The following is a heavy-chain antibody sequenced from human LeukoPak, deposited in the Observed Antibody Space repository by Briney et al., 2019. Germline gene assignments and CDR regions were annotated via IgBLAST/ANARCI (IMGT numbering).Heavy chain of an antibody. CDR1: GFTFSSYW. CDR3: ARGPPAKPMDV. Sequence: GGSLLLSCAASGFTFSSYWMHWVRQAPGKGLVWVSRINSDGSSTSYADSVKGRFTISRDNAKNTLYLQMNSLRAEDTAVYYCARGPPAKPMDVWGQGTTVTVSS. V-gene: IGHV3-74*01. J-gene: IGHJ6*02. CDR2: INSDGSST.